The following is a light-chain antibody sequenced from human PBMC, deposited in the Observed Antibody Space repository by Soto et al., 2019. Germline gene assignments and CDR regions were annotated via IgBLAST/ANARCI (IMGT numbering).Light chain of an antibody. V-gene: IGLV2-11*01. J-gene: IGLJ2*01. CDR1: SGDVGGYNF. Sequence: QSALTQPRSVSGSPGQSVTISCTGTSGDVGGYNFVSWYQQHPGKAPTLMIFDVSQRPSGVSNRFSGSKSGNTASLTISGLQAEDEADYYCSSYTTNITPVVFGGGTKLTVL. CDR3: SSYTTNITPVV. CDR2: DVS.